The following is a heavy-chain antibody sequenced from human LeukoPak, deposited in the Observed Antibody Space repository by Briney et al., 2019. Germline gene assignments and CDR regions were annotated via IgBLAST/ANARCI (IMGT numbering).Heavy chain of an antibody. J-gene: IGHJ4*02. D-gene: IGHD6-25*01. Sequence: GRSLRLSCAASGFTFSTYAMHWIRQAPRKGLDWVSFYADSVKGRFAISRENSKNPVYLEMNDFSAEDTALYFCAKISSSAESNFDFWGQGTLLTVSS. V-gene: IGHV3-33*06. CDR1: GFTFSTYA. CDR3: AKISSSAESNFDF.